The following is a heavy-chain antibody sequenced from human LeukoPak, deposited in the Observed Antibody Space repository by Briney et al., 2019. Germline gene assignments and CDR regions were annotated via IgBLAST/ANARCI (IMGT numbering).Heavy chain of an antibody. J-gene: IGHJ4*01. Sequence: GESLKISCKGSGYSFTNYWIGWVRQMPGKGLEYMGIIYTVDSDTRYSPSFQGQVTMSVDKSINTAYLQWTSLKASDTAMHYCARGGSGWYFDYWGHGSLVTVSS. D-gene: IGHD6-19*01. CDR2: IYTVDSDT. CDR3: ARGGSGWYFDY. CDR1: GYSFTNYW. V-gene: IGHV5-51*01.